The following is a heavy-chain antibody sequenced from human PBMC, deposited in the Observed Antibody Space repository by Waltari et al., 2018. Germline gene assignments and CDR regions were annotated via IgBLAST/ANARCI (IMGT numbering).Heavy chain of an antibody. J-gene: IGHJ4*02. CDR3: AKSLGDTYGRYPMDY. CDR1: GFPFSGAT. V-gene: IGHV3-23*01. CDR2: IRGSGGDT. D-gene: IGHD3-10*01. Sequence: EVQLLESGGGFVPPGGSLRLSCAASGFPFSGATITWVHQAPGKGLEWGSTIRGSGGDTYYADSVKGRFTISRDNSRNTRYLQMNTLRAGDTAVYYCAKSLGDTYGRYPMDYWGQGTLVTVSS.